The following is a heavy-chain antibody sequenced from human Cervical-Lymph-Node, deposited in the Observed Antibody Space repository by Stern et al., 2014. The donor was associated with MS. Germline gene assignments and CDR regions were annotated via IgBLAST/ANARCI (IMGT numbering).Heavy chain of an antibody. Sequence: QVQLQESGPGLVKPSQTLSLTCAVSGGSISSGSYFWSWIRQPAGKGLEGIGRIYSSGTINYNPSLKRRVTISGDTAKNQFSPKVTFVTAADTAVYYCARGSFFLYSGSYFDNWGQGTLVTVSS. D-gene: IGHD1-26*01. CDR3: ARGSFFLYSGSYFDN. CDR2: IYSSGTI. V-gene: IGHV4-61*02. CDR1: GGSISSGSYF. J-gene: IGHJ4*02.